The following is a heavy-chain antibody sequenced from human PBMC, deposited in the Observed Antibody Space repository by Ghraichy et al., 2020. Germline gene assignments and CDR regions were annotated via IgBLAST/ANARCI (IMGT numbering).Heavy chain of an antibody. J-gene: IGHJ6*02. D-gene: IGHD3-22*01. V-gene: IGHV1-18*04. CDR2: ISAYNGNT. CDR3: ARISLRGNYYDSSGYYPDYYYYYGMDV. Sequence: ASVKVSCKASGYTFTSYGISWVRQAPGQGLEWMGWISAYNGNTNYAQKLQGRVTMTTDTSTSTAYMELRSLRSDDTAVYYCARISLRGNYYDSSGYYPDYYYYYGMDVWGQGTTVTVSS. CDR1: GYTFTSYG.